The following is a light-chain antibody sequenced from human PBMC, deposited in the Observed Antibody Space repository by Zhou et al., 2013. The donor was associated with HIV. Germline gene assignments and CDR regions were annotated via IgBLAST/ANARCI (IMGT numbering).Light chain of an antibody. CDR1: RNIYNNY. CDR2: VAS. J-gene: IGKJ5*01. Sequence: VLTQSPGTLSLSPGERATLSCRASRNIYNNYLAWYQQRPGQALRLLINVASSRATGIPDRFSGSGSGTDFTLTIGRLEPEDFAVYYCQQYGSLPITFGQGTRLEIK. CDR3: QQYGSLPIT. V-gene: IGKV3-20*01.